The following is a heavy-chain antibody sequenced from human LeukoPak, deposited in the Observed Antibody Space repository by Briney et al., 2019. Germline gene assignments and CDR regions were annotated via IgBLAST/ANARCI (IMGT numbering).Heavy chain of an antibody. V-gene: IGHV4-59*01. Sequence: SETLSLTCTVSGGSISSYYWSWIRQPPGKGLEWIGYIYYSGSTNYNPSLKSRVTISVDTSKNQFSLKLSSVTAADTAVYYCARDLRGRVRGVNWLFYWGQGTLVTVSS. D-gene: IGHD3-10*01. J-gene: IGHJ4*02. CDR1: GGSISSYY. CDR2: IYYSGST. CDR3: ARDLRGRVRGVNWLFY.